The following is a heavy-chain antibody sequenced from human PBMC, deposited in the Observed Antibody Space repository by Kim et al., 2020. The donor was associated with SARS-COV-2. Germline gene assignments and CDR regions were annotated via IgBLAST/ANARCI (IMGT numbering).Heavy chain of an antibody. CDR1: GGSISSYY. CDR3: ARQDDSSPYYYYGMDV. Sequence: SETLSLTCTVSGGSISSYYWSWIRQPPGKGLEWIGYIYYSGSTNYNPSLKSRVTISVDTSKNQFSLKLSSVTAADTAVYYCARQDDSSPYYYYGMDVWGQGTTVTVSS. J-gene: IGHJ6*02. D-gene: IGHD3-22*01. V-gene: IGHV4-59*08. CDR2: IYYSGST.